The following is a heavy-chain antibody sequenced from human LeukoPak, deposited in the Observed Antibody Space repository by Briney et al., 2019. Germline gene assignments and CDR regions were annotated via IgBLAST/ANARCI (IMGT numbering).Heavy chain of an antibody. CDR1: GFTFSSYG. V-gene: IGHV3-33*01. D-gene: IGHD3-22*01. CDR3: ARDPNYYYDSSGYPSGDY. J-gene: IGHJ4*02. Sequence: PGGSLRLSCAASGFTFSSYGMHWVRQAPGKGLEWVAVIWYDGSNKYYADSVKGRFTISRDNSKNTLYLQMNSLGAEDTAVYYCARDPNYYYDSSGYPSGDYWGQGTLVTVSS. CDR2: IWYDGSNK.